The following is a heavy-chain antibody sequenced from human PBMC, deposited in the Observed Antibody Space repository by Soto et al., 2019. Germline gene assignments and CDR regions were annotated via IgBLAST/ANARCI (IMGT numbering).Heavy chain of an antibody. CDR3: ARDPGDYGDYDY. Sequence: GGSLRLSCAASGFTFSSYGMHWVRQAPGKGLEWVAVIWYDGSNKYYADSVEGRFTISRDNSKNTLYLQMNSLRAEDTAVYYCARDPGDYGDYDYWGQGTLVTVSS. CDR1: GFTFSSYG. D-gene: IGHD4-17*01. V-gene: IGHV3-33*01. CDR2: IWYDGSNK. J-gene: IGHJ4*02.